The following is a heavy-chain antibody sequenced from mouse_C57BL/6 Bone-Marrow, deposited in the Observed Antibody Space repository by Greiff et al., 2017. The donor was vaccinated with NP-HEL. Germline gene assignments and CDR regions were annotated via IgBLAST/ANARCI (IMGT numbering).Heavy chain of an antibody. J-gene: IGHJ2*01. CDR3: ARFQWLKDYFDY. Sequence: EVKLQESGPGLAKPSQTLSLTCSVTGYSITSDYWHWIRKFPGNKLEYMGYISYSGSTYYNPSLKSRISITRDTSKNQYYLQLNSVTTEDTATYYCARFQWLKDYFDYWGQGTTLTVSS. D-gene: IGHD2-2*01. CDR2: ISYSGST. CDR1: GYSITSDY. V-gene: IGHV3-8*01.